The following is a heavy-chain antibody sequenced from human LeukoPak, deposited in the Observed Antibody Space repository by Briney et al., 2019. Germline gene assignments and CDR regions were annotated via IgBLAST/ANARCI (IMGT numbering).Heavy chain of an antibody. CDR1: GFTFSSYS. D-gene: IGHD1-26*01. J-gene: IGHJ3*02. CDR2: ISSSSSYI. CDR3: ARDGSGELLQDAFDI. V-gene: IGHV3-21*01. Sequence: PGGSLRLSCAASGFTFSSYSMNWVRQAPGKGLEWVSSISSSSSYIYYADSVKGRFTISRDNAKNSLYLQMNSLRAEDTAVYYCARDGSGELLQDAFDIWGQGTMVTVSS.